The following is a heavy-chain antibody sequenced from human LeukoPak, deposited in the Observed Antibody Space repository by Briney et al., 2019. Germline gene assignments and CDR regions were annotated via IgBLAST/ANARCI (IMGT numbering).Heavy chain of an antibody. J-gene: IGHJ6*04. CDR3: TIYGSGSYYSYYGMDV. CDR2: IRSKASGGTT. Sequence: GGARRLSCTASGFTHGVYAMSWVRQAPGKGVAWVGFIRSKASGGTTEYAASVKGIFTISRDYSKSIAYLQMNSLKTEDTAVYYCTIYGSGSYYSYYGMDVWGKGTTVTVSS. CDR1: GFTHGVYA. V-gene: IGHV3-49*04. D-gene: IGHD3-10*01.